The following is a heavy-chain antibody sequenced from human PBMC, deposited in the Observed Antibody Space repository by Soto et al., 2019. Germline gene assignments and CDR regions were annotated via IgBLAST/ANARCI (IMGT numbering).Heavy chain of an antibody. CDR3: ARDHGGATMALLY. CDR2: ISVYHGNT. J-gene: IGHJ4*02. Sequence: ASVKVSCKTSGYNFLNYGMSWVRQAPGQGPEWMGWISVYHGNTIYAQNFQGRVTMTTDTSTSTAYMELTSLRSDDTGVYYCARDHGGATMALLYWGQGALVTVSS. V-gene: IGHV1-18*04. CDR1: GYNFLNYG. D-gene: IGHD3-10*01.